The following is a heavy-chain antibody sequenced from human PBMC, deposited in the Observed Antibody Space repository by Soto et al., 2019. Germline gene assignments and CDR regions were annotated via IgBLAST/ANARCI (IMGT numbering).Heavy chain of an antibody. CDR1: VFPITSGGC. D-gene: IGHD3-3*01. CDR2: IYHTGMT. Sequence: SETLSLTCSVSVFPITSGGCWNCVRQSPGKGLEWLGEIYHTGMTNYNPSLKSRITMSVDKSKNHFSLRLTSVTAADTAAYYCEKAPLGVLRFLERLTDMEECGRGHTVTVSS. J-gene: IGHJ6*03. CDR3: EKAPLGVLRFLERLTDMEE. V-gene: IGHV4-4*02.